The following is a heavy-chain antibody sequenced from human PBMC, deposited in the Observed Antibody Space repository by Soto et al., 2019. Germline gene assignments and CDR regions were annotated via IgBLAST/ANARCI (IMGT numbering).Heavy chain of an antibody. Sequence: GGSLRLSCAASGFTFSSYWMSWVRQAPGKGLEWVANIKQDGSEKYYVDSVKGRFTISRDNAKNSLYLQMNSLRAEDTAVYYCARVIRITIFGVVPYYFDYWGQGTLVTISS. CDR3: ARVIRITIFGVVPYYFDY. J-gene: IGHJ4*02. D-gene: IGHD3-3*01. CDR2: IKQDGSEK. V-gene: IGHV3-7*01. CDR1: GFTFSSYW.